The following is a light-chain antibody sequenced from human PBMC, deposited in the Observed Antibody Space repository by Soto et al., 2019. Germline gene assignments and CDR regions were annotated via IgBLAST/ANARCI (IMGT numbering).Light chain of an antibody. CDR1: SSNIGSST. V-gene: IGLV1-44*01. CDR2: SNK. J-gene: IGLJ2*01. CDR3: AAWVASLNGVV. Sequence: QSVLTQPPSASGTPGQRVTISCSGSSSNIGSSTVNWYQQVPGPAPKLQIFSNKQRPSGVPDRLSCSKAYASAALAIGGLQSEDETDYYCAAWVASLNGVVFGGGTKLTVL.